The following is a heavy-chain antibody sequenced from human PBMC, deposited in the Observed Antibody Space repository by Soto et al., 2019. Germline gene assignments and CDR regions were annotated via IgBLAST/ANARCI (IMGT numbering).Heavy chain of an antibody. CDR3: ARGFGDYVAHFDY. V-gene: IGHV4-34*01. D-gene: IGHD4-17*01. J-gene: IGHJ4*02. CDR2: INHSGST. Sequence: SETLSLTCAVYGGSFSGYYWSWIRQPPGRGLEWIGEINHSGSTNYNPSLKSRVTISVDTSKNQFSLKLSSVTAADTAVYYCARGFGDYVAHFDYWGQGTLVTVSS. CDR1: GGSFSGYY.